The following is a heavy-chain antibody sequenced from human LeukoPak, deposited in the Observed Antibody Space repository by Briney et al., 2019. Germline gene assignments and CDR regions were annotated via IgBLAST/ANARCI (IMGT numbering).Heavy chain of an antibody. V-gene: IGHV4-4*07. D-gene: IGHD3-3*01. CDR3: ARDGDYDFWSGYSAGYMDV. CDR1: GGSISSYY. CDR2: IYTSGST. Sequence: SETLSLTCTVSGGSISSYYWSWIRQPAGKGLEWIGRIYTSGSTNYNPSLKSRVTMSVDTSKNQFSLKLSSVTAADTAVYYCARDGDYDFWSGYSAGYMDVWGKGATVTVSS. J-gene: IGHJ6*03.